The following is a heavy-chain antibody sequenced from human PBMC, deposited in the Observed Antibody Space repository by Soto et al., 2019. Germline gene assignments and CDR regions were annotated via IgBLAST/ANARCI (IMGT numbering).Heavy chain of an antibody. D-gene: IGHD4-4*01. Sequence: QLQLQESGPGLVKPSETLSLTCSVSGGSISSRTFWWAWIRQPPGKGLAWIGDMYYSGSSYSSPSLKSRVTLSVDTSKNQLSLKLNSVTAADTAVYYCARHPRDDYNYGGSGIFDYWGQGTLVNVSS. V-gene: IGHV4-39*01. J-gene: IGHJ4*02. CDR2: MYYSGSS. CDR1: GGSISSRTFW. CDR3: ARHPRDDYNYGGSGIFDY.